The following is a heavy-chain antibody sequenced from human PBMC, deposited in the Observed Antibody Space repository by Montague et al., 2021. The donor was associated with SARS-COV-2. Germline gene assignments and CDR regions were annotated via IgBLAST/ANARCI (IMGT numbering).Heavy chain of an antibody. J-gene: IGHJ4*02. CDR2: IYHSGST. Sequence: SETLSLTCVVSGGSISSINWWSWVRQPPGKGLEWIGEIYHSGSTNYNPSLKSRVIISVDKSKNQFSLKLSSVTAADTAVYYCARTGYSSGWHYSDYWGQGTLVTVSS. D-gene: IGHD6-19*01. CDR3: ARTGYSSGWHYSDY. CDR1: GGSISSINW. V-gene: IGHV4-4*02.